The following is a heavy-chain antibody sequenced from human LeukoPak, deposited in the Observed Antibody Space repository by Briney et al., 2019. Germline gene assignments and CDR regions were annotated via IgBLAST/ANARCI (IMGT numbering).Heavy chain of an antibody. CDR2: IYSGGST. CDR1: GFTVSSNE. Sequence: GGSLRLSCAASGFTVSSNEMSWVRQAPGKGLEWVSVIYSGGSTYYADSVKGRFTISRDNSKNTLYLQMNSLRAEDTAVYYCARGRIYYDILTGYYIAIGYYFDYWGQGTLVTVSS. J-gene: IGHJ4*02. V-gene: IGHV3-66*01. CDR3: ARGRIYYDILTGYYIAIGYYFDY. D-gene: IGHD3-9*01.